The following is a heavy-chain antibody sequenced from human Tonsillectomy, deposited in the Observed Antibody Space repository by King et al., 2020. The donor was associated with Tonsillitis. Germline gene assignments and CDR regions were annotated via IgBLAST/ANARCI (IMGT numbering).Heavy chain of an antibody. CDR3: ARGYCTGGSCYLQDAFDI. D-gene: IGHD2-15*01. CDR2: ISGSGGST. J-gene: IGHJ3*02. V-gene: IGHV3-23*04. Sequence: VQLVESGGGLVQPGGSLRLSCAASGFTFRNYAMSWVRQAPGKGLEWVSGISGSGGSTQYADSVKGRYTISRDNSKNMVYLQMNSLGAEDTAVYYCARGYCTGGSCYLQDAFDIWGQGTMVTVSS. CDR1: GFTFRNYA.